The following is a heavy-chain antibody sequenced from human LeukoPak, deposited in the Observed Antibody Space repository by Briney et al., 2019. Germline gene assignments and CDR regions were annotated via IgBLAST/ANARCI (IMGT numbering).Heavy chain of an antibody. J-gene: IGHJ6*03. Sequence: KASETLSLTCTVSGGSISSSSYYWGWIRQPPGKGLEWIGSIYYSGSTYYNPSLKSRVTISVDTSKNQFSLKLSSVTAADTAVYYCVLDQYYYYMDVWGKGTTVTVSS. CDR2: IYYSGST. D-gene: IGHD2-2*01. CDR1: GGSISSSSYY. V-gene: IGHV4-39*07. CDR3: VLDQYYYYMDV.